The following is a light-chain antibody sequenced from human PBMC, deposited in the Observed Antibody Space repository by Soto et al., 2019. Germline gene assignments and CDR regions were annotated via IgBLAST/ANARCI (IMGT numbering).Light chain of an antibody. CDR2: ETS. V-gene: IGKV3-15*01. J-gene: IGKJ1*01. Sequence: IVLTHSPATLSLSPGERATLSFRASQSVSSDLAWYEQKPGQAPRLLVYETSTRATGIPARFSGSGSGTEFTLSIGSLQSEDFAVYYCQQYNDWPPTFGQGTKVDIK. CDR1: QSVSSD. CDR3: QQYNDWPPT.